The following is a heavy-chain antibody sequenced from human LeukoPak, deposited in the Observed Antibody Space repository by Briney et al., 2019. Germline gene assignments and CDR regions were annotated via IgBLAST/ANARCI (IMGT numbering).Heavy chain of an antibody. J-gene: IGHJ4*02. Sequence: GESLKISCKGFGYSFSTYWIGWVRQMPGKGLEWMGVVYPGDSDTRYSPSFQGQITISADKSISTAYLQWRSLKASDTAMYYCARQRDDYVWVNYPEIGDFSGQGTLVTVSS. CDR3: ARQRDDYVWVNYPEIGDF. D-gene: IGHD3-16*02. CDR2: VYPGDSDT. V-gene: IGHV5-51*01. CDR1: GYSFSTYW.